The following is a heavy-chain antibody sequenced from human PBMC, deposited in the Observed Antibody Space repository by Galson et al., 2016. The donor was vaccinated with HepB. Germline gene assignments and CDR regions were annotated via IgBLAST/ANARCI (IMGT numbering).Heavy chain of an antibody. V-gene: IGHV1-69*13. CDR3: TSQLGTGDY. D-gene: IGHD3-16*01. CDR2: IIPLFGPP. CDR1: GGTFSSYA. Sequence: SVKVSCKASGGTFSSYAFNWVRQAPGQGLEWMANIIPLFGPPNYAQKFQDRVTITADESTSTVYMELSQLRCDDPAVYYCTSQLGTGDYWGQSTLGTVSS. J-gene: IGHJ4*02.